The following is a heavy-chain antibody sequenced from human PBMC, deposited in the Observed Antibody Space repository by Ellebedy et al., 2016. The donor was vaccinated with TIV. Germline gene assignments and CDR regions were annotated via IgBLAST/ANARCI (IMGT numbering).Heavy chain of an antibody. CDR2: ITHSGST. Sequence: SETLSLTXAVSGGSFSGYYWSWIRQPPGKGLEWIGEITHSGSTNYNPSLKSRVTISVDTSKNHFSLKLSSVTAADTAVYYCASQEYSSSWYTEYYYYGMDVWGQGTTVTVSS. J-gene: IGHJ6*02. CDR3: ASQEYSSSWYTEYYYYGMDV. D-gene: IGHD6-13*01. CDR1: GGSFSGYY. V-gene: IGHV4-34*01.